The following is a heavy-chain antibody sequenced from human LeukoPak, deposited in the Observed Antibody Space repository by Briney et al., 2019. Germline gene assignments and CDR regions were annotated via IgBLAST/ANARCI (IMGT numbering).Heavy chain of an antibody. CDR2: ISGDGGST. J-gene: IGHJ4*02. Sequence: GGSLRLSCAASGFTFDDYAMHWVRQAPGKGLEWVSLISGDGGSTYYADPVKGRFTISRDNSENSLYLQMNSLRTEDTALYYCAKGGPYYDSSGYLGYWGQGTLVTVSS. D-gene: IGHD3-22*01. V-gene: IGHV3-43*02. CDR1: GFTFDDYA. CDR3: AKGGPYYDSSGYLGY.